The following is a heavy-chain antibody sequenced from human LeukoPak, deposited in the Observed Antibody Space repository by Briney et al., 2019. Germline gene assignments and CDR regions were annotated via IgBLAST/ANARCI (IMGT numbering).Heavy chain of an antibody. CDR1: GYTLTELS. J-gene: IGHJ3*02. V-gene: IGHV1-24*01. CDR2: FDPEDGET. CDR3: ATDSSIQGAFDI. D-gene: IGHD2-2*01. Sequence: ASVKVSCKVSGYTLTELSMLWVRQAPGKGLEWMGGFDPEDGETIYAQKFQGRVTMTEDTSTDTAYMELSSLRSEDTAVYYCATDSSIQGAFDIWGQGTMVTVSS.